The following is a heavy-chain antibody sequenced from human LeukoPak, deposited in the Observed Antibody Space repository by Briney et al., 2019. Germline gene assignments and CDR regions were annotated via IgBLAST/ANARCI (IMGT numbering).Heavy chain of an antibody. D-gene: IGHD3-10*01. CDR2: ISWNSGSI. CDR1: GFTFDDYA. J-gene: IGHJ6*02. Sequence: GGSLRLSCAASGFTFDDYAMHWVRQAPGKGLEWVSGISWNSGSIGYADSVKGRFTISRDNAKNSLYLQMNSLRAEDTALYYCAKDIGSRGGLYYYYGMDVWGQGTTVTVSS. CDR3: AKDIGSRGGLYYYYGMDV. V-gene: IGHV3-9*01.